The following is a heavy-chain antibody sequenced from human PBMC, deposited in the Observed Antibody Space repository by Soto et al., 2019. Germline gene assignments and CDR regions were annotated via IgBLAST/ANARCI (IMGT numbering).Heavy chain of an antibody. Sequence: EVQLVESGGGLVQPGGSLRLSCTVSGFTFSNAWMTWVRQAPGKGLEWVGRIKSKTDDGTTDYAAPVKGRFTISRDDSRNTLYLQMNSLKTEDTAVYYCTTDSSSWAYYYYYGMDVWGQGTTVTVSS. D-gene: IGHD2-2*01. CDR2: IKSKTDDGTT. V-gene: IGHV3-15*01. CDR1: GFTFSNAW. J-gene: IGHJ6*02. CDR3: TTDSSSWAYYYYYGMDV.